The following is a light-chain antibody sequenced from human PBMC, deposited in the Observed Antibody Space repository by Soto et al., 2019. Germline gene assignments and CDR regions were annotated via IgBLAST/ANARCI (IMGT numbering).Light chain of an antibody. J-gene: IGKJ5*01. CDR1: QSVSSY. Sequence: DIVLTQSPATLSLSPGERATLSCRASQSVSSYLAWYQQKAGQPPRLLIYGASTRAAGIPPRFTGSGSGTEFTLTISRLEPEDFAVYYCQQYGTSPPITFGQGTRLENK. CDR2: GAS. V-gene: IGKV3-20*01. CDR3: QQYGTSPPIT.